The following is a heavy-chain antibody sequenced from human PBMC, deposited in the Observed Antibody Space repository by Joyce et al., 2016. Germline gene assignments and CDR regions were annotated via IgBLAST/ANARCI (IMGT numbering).Heavy chain of an antibody. Sequence: EVQLVESGGGLVQPGGSLRLSCAASGFTFSSYWMYWVRKAPGKGLVWVSRSNRDGSSTTYADSVKGRFTISRDNAKSTLYLQMNSLRAEDTAVYYCARLRRWSGPSDCWGQGTLVTVSS. D-gene: IGHD4-23*01. CDR2: SNRDGSST. V-gene: IGHV3-74*03. J-gene: IGHJ4*02. CDR1: GFTFSSYW. CDR3: ARLRRWSGPSDC.